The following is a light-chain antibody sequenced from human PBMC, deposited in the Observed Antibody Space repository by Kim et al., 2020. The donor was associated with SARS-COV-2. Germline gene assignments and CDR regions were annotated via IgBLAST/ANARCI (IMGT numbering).Light chain of an antibody. J-gene: IGLJ2*01. V-gene: IGLV3-1*01. CDR2: RDS. Sequence: SVSPGQTPTITCSGDKLGNKYACWYQQRPGQSPVLVIYRDSKRPSGIPERFSGSNSGNTATLTISGTQPMDEGDYYCQTWDSSSVVFGGGTQLTVL. CDR3: QTWDSSSVV. CDR1: KLGNKY.